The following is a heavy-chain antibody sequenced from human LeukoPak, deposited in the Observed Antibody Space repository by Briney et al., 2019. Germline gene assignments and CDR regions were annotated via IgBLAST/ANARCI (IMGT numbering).Heavy chain of an antibody. CDR3: TREGYGRSGYFLDF. V-gene: IGHV4-4*07. J-gene: IGHJ4*02. D-gene: IGHD3-22*01. CDR2: INNSGSS. CDR1: GGSISGYY. Sequence: KPSETLSLTCTVSGGSISGYYWSWIRQPAGKGLEWIGRINNSGSSNYNPSLRSRVTMSVDTSKNQFSLNLSAVTAADTAVYYCTREGYGRSGYFLDFWGQGTLVTVSS.